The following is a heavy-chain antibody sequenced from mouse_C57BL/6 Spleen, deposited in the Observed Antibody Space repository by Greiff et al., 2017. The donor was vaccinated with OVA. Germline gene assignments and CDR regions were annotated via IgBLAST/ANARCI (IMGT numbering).Heavy chain of an antibody. D-gene: IGHD2-4*01. CDR3: ARKRDYDDYAMDY. V-gene: IGHV2-2*01. CDR2: IWSGGST. J-gene: IGHJ4*01. CDR1: GFSLTSYG. Sequence: VQRVESGPGLVQPSQSLSITCTVSGFSLTSYGVHWVRQSPGKGLEWLGVIWSGGSTDYNAAFISRLSISKDNSKSQVFFKMNSLQADDTAIYYCARKRDYDDYAMDYWGQGTSVTVSS.